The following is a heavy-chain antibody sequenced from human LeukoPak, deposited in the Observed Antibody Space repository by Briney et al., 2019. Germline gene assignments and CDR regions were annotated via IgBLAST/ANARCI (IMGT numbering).Heavy chain of an antibody. D-gene: IGHD3-10*01. J-gene: IGHJ4*02. CDR3: AKGRYGSGSFSTPFDY. V-gene: IGHV3-7*01. CDR2: IRRDGSET. CDR1: GFTFSNYW. Sequence: GGSLRLSCAASGFTFSNYWMTWVRRAPGKGLEWVANIRRDGSETHYVDSVMGRFTISRDNSKNSLYLQMNSLRTEDTALYYCAKGRYGSGSFSTPFDYWGQGTLVTVSS.